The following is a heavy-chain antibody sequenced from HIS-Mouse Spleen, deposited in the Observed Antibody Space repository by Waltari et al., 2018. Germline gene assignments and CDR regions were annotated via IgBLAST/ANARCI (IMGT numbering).Heavy chain of an antibody. D-gene: IGHD6-13*01. CDR1: GRSISSSSYY. V-gene: IGHV4-39*07. Sequence: QLQLQESGPGLVKPSETLSLTCPVSGRSISSSSYYWGWIRQPPGQGLEWIGSIDYRGSTYYNPSLKSRVTISVDTSKNQFSLKLSSVTAADTAVYYCAREIPYSSSWYDWYFDLWGRGTLVTVSS. CDR2: IDYRGST. J-gene: IGHJ2*01. CDR3: AREIPYSSSWYDWYFDL.